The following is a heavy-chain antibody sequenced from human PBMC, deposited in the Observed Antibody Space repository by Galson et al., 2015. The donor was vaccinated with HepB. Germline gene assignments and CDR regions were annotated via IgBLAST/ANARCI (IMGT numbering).Heavy chain of an antibody. CDR3: ARDINRYYYDSSGSGGY. J-gene: IGHJ4*02. D-gene: IGHD3-22*01. CDR1: GYTFTSCG. V-gene: IGHV1-18*04. CDR2: ISAYNGNT. Sequence: SVKVSCKASGYTFTSCGISWVRQAPGQGLEWMGWISAYNGNTNYAQKLQGRVTMTTDTSTSTAYMELRSLRSDDTAVYYCARDINRYYYDSSGSGGYWGQGTLVTVSS.